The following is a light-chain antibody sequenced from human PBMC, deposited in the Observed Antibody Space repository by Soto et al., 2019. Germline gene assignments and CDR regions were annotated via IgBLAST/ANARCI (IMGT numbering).Light chain of an antibody. Sequence: EIVLTQSPGTLSLSPGERAILSCRASQSVSSSFLAWYQQKPGQAPRLLIYGASSRATGIPDRFSGSGSGTDFTLTISRLEPEDFAVYYCQQYDNSPWTFGQGTNVEIK. V-gene: IGKV3-20*01. CDR1: QSVSSSF. J-gene: IGKJ1*01. CDR3: QQYDNSPWT. CDR2: GAS.